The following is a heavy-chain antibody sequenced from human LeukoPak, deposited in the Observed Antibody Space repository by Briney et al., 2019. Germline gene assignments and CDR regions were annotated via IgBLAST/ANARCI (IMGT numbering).Heavy chain of an antibody. D-gene: IGHD3/OR15-3a*01. V-gene: IGHV4-39*01. J-gene: IGHJ2*01. CDR1: TDSISSSGHH. CDR2: LYSGRTT. Sequence: PSETLSLTCTVSTDSISSSGHHWGWIRQSPGKGLEWIGSLYSGRTTYYNPSLNSRAAISVVTSKNQFSLQLNSLTAADTAVYYCVRHDGRGGATMGALDSWGRGTLVTVSS. CDR3: VRHDGRGGATMGALDS.